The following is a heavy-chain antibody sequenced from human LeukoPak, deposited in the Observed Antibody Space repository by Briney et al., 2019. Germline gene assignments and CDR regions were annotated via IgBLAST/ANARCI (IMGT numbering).Heavy chain of an antibody. CDR2: ISSSSSTI. J-gene: IGHJ4*02. D-gene: IGHD6-13*01. CDR3: TTLGSSWSHY. V-gene: IGHV3-48*01. Sequence: GGSLRLSCAASGFTFSSYSMNWVRQAPGKGLEWVSYISSSSSTIYYADSVKGRFTISRDNAKNSLYLQMNSLRAEDTAVYYCTTLGSSWSHYWGQGTLVTVSS. CDR1: GFTFSSYS.